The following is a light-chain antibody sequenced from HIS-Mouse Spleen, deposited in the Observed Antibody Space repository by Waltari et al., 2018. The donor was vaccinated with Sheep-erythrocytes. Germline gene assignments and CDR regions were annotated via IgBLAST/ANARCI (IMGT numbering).Light chain of an antibody. CDR3: CSYAGSSTLV. CDR2: EGS. Sequence: QSALTQPASVSGSPGQSITISCTGTSSDVGIYNPVSWYQQHPGKAPKLMIYEGSKRPSGVSNRFSGSKSGNTASLTISGLQAEDEADYYCCSYAGSSTLVFGGGTKLTVL. J-gene: IGLJ2*01. CDR1: SSDVGIYNP. V-gene: IGLV2-23*01.